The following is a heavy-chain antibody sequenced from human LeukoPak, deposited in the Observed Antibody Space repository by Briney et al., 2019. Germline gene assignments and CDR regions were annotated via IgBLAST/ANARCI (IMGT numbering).Heavy chain of an antibody. D-gene: IGHD3-22*01. J-gene: IGHJ4*02. CDR3: TTLSLPGYYYDSSGSSYY. Sequence: WVRQASGKGLEWVGRIRSKANSYATAYAASVKGRFTISRDDSKNTAYLQMNSLKTEDTAVYYCTTLSLPGYYYDSSGSSYYWGQGTLVTVSS. CDR2: IRSKANSYAT. V-gene: IGHV3-73*01.